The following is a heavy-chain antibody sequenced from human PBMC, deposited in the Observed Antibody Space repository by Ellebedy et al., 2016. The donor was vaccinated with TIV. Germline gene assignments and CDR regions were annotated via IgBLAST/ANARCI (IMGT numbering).Heavy chain of an antibody. CDR2: ISSSGTYI. D-gene: IGHD2-15*01. V-gene: IGHV3-21*01. Sequence: GESLKISXAASGFTFSTYAMNWVRQAPGKGLEWIASISSSGTYIRSTDSLKGRFTISRDNAKDSVFLHMDNLRAEDMAVYFCARGDPYCSGSACPYFDLWGRGTLVTVSS. CDR3: ARGDPYCSGSACPYFDL. CDR1: GFTFSTYA. J-gene: IGHJ2*01.